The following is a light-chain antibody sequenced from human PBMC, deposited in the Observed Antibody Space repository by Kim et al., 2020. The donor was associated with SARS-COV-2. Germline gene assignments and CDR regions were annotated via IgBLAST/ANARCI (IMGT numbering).Light chain of an antibody. CDR3: SSYAGSNNWV. V-gene: IGLV2-8*01. J-gene: IGLJ3*02. CDR2: EVS. CDR1: SSDVGGNNY. Sequence: GQSVTISCTGTSSDVGGNNYVSWYQQHPGKAPNFMIYEVSKRPSGVPDRFSGSKSGNTASLTVSGLQAEDEADYYCSSYAGSNNWVFGGGTQLTVL.